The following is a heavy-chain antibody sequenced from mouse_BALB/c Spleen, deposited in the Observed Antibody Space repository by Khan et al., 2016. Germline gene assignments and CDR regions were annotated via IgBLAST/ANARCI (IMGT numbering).Heavy chain of an antibody. CDR1: GVDLRRYW. V-gene: IGHV4-1*02. J-gene: IGHJ3*01. CDR3: AREGVFLGFAY. Sequence: EVKLLESGGGLVQPGGSLKLSCAASGVDLRRYWMNWVRQAPGKGLEWNGEINADSNTINYTPSLKDKFIISRDNAKNTLYLQMTKVRSEDTALYYCAREGVFLGFAYWGQGTLVTVSA. CDR2: INADSNTI.